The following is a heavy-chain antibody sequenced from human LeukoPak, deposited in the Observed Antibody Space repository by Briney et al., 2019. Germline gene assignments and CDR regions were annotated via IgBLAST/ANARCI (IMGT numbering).Heavy chain of an antibody. CDR2: IYYSGST. V-gene: IGHV4-39*07. D-gene: IGHD3-22*01. Sequence: SETLSLTCTVPGGSISSSSYYWGWIRQPPGKGLEWIGSIYYSGSTYYNPSLKSRVTISVDTSKNQFSLELSSVTAADTAVYYCARVGYYDSSGYYYFDYWGQGTLVTVSS. CDR3: ARVGYYDSSGYYYFDY. CDR1: GGSISSSSYY. J-gene: IGHJ4*02.